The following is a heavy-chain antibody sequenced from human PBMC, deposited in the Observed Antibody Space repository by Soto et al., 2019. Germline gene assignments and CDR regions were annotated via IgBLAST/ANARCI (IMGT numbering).Heavy chain of an antibody. CDR2: IIPIFGTA. CDR1: GGTFSSYA. D-gene: IGHD4-4*01. Sequence: QVQLVQSGAEVKKPGSSVNVSCKASGGTFSSYAISWVRQAPGQGLAWLGGIIPIFGTANYAQKLQGRVKITADESKSTAYMELSSLRCQDTAVYALASDPDVSNYHGMDFWGQGTTVTVSS. J-gene: IGHJ6*02. V-gene: IGHV1-69*12. CDR3: ASDPDVSNYHGMDF.